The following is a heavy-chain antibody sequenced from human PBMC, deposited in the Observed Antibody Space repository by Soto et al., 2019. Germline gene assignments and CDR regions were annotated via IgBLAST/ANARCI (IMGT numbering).Heavy chain of an antibody. CDR2: IKEDGSEK. CDR3: ARGGASTKFDY. CDR1: GFSFTIYW. J-gene: IGHJ4*02. Sequence: GGSLRLSCAASGFSFTIYWMTWVRQAPGKGLEWVANIKEDGSEKYYVDSVKGRFTISRDNAKNSLSLQMNSLRAEDTAVYYCARGGASTKFDYWGQGT. D-gene: IGHD1-26*01. V-gene: IGHV3-7*01.